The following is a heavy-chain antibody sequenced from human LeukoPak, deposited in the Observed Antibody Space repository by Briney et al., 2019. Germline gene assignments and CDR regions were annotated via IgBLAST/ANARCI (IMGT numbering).Heavy chain of an antibody. Sequence: ASVKVSCKASGGTFSSYAISWVRQAPGQGLEWMGGIIPIFGTANYAQKFQGRVTITRDTSASTAYMELSSLRSEDTAVYYCARYCSSTSCYPYYYYGMDVWGQGTTVTVSS. CDR2: IIPIFGTA. CDR1: GGTFSSYA. V-gene: IGHV1-69*05. J-gene: IGHJ6*02. CDR3: ARYCSSTSCYPYYYYGMDV. D-gene: IGHD2-2*01.